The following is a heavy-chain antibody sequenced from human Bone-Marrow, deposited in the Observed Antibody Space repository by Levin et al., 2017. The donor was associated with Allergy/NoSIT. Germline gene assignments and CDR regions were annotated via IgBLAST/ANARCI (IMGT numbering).Heavy chain of an antibody. CDR3: ARHAISMIRGFDP. CDR1: GGSVGSSTYY. D-gene: IGHD3-10*01. CDR2: IYNSGRT. J-gene: IGHJ5*02. V-gene: IGHV4-39*01. Sequence: SETLSLTCSVSGGSVGSSTYYWGWIRQPPGKGLEWIVTIYNSGRTYYNPSLKSRVTISIDTSTNQFSLMLPLVTAAATAAYYCARHAISMIRGFDPWGQGILVTVSS.